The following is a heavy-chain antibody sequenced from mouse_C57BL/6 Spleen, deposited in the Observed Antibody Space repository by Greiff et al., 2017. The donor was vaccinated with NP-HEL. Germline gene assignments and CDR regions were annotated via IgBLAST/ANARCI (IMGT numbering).Heavy chain of an antibody. CDR2: IHPNSGST. J-gene: IGHJ3*01. CDR1: GYTFTSYW. V-gene: IGHV1-64*01. CDR3: AREEGLGPQFAY. Sequence: QVQLQQPGAELVKPGASVKLSCKASGYTFTSYWMHWVKQRPGQGLEWIGMIHPNSGSTNYNEKFKSKATLTVDKSSSPAYMQLSSLTSEDSAVYYCAREEGLGPQFAYWGQGTLVTVSA. D-gene: IGHD4-1*01.